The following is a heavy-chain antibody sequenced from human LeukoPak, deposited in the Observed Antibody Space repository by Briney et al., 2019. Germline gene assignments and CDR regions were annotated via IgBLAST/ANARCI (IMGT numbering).Heavy chain of an antibody. V-gene: IGHV3-30*01. J-gene: IGHJ6*03. D-gene: IGHD2-15*01. CDR3: ARVVPPAYMDV. CDR2: ISYDGSNK. CDR1: GFTFSSYA. Sequence: PGGSLRLSCAASGFTFSSYAMHWVRQAPGKGLEWVAVISYDGSNKYYADSVKGRFTISRDNSKNTLYLQMNSLRAEDTAVYYCARVVPPAYMDVWGKGTTVTVSS.